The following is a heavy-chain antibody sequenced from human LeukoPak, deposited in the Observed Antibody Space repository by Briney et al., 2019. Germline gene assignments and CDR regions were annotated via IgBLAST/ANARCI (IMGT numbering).Heavy chain of an antibody. CDR2: VNTNGRNT. D-gene: IGHD6-19*01. V-gene: IGHV3-74*01. CDR3: ARDTGSGWYVY. Sequence: PGGSLRLSCAASVFTSYWLHWVRQVPGKGLEWVSRVNTNGRNTNYADSVKGRFTISGDNAKNSLYLQMNSLRAEDTAVYYCARDTGSGWYVYWGQGTLVTVSS. J-gene: IGHJ4*02. CDR1: VFTSYW.